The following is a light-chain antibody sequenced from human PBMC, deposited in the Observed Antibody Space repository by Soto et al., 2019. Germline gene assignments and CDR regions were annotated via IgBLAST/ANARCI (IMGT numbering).Light chain of an antibody. J-gene: IGLJ1*01. CDR2: DVS. CDR1: SSDVGGYNY. Sequence: QSVLTQPASVSGSPGQSITISCTGISSDVGGYNYVSWYQQHPGKAPKLMIYDVSNRPSGVSNRFSGSKSGNTASLTISGLQAEDEADYYCSSYTSSSTPLFFGTGTKLTVL. V-gene: IGLV2-14*01. CDR3: SSYTSSSTPLF.